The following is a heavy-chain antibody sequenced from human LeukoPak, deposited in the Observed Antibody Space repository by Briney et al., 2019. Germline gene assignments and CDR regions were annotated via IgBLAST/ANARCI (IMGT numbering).Heavy chain of an antibody. CDR3: ARLRFLELSPLSEDY. J-gene: IGHJ4*02. Sequence: ASVKVSCKASGYIFSGYYMNWVRQAPGQWLEWMGWIDPHNGATNYAQRFQGRVTMTRDTSISTAFMELSSLRSDDTAVYFCARLRFLELSPLSEDYWGQGTLVTVSS. CDR1: GYIFSGYY. CDR2: IDPHNGAT. V-gene: IGHV1-2*02. D-gene: IGHD3-3*01.